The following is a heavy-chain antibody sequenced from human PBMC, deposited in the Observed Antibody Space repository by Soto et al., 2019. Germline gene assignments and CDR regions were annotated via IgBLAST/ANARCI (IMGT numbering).Heavy chain of an antibody. CDR3: ARAPGSWHLYYFDY. D-gene: IGHD1-26*01. V-gene: IGHV3-30-3*01. Sequence: QVQLVESGGGVVQPGRSLRLSCAASGFTFSSYAMHWVRQAPGKGLEWVAVISYDGSNKYYADSVKGRVTISRDNSKNTLYVQMNSLRAEDTAVYYCARAPGSWHLYYFDYWGQGTLVTVSS. CDR2: ISYDGSNK. CDR1: GFTFSSYA. J-gene: IGHJ4*02.